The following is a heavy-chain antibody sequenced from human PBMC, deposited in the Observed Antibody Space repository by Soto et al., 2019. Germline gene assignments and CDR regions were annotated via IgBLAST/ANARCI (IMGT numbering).Heavy chain of an antibody. D-gene: IGHD4-17*01. CDR1: GYTFTSYG. Sequence: QVQLVQSGAEVKKPGASVKVSCKASGYTFTSYGISWVRQAPGQGLEWMGWSSPYNGNTNYAQKIQGRVTMNTDTSTSTAYMEMRSLRSDDTAVYYCARAQGMTTVTSDAFDIWGQGTMVTVSS. CDR2: SSPYNGNT. V-gene: IGHV1-18*01. J-gene: IGHJ3*02. CDR3: ARAQGMTTVTSDAFDI.